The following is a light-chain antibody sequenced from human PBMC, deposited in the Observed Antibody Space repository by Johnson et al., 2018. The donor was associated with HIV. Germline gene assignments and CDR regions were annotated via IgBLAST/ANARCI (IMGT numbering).Light chain of an antibody. CDR2: DNN. CDR1: SSNIGNNY. J-gene: IGLJ1*01. Sequence: SVLTQPPSVSAAPGQKVTISCSGRSSNIGNNYVSWYQQLPGTAPKLLIYDNNKRPSGIPDRFSGSKSGTSAPLAITGLQPGDEADYYFGTWDSSPSAYVFGTGTKVTVL. CDR3: GTWDSSPSAYV. V-gene: IGLV1-51*01.